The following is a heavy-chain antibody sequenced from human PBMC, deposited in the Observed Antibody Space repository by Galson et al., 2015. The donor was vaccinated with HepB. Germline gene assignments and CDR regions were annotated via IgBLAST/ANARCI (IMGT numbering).Heavy chain of an antibody. CDR2: IYYSGST. CDR1: GGSFSSYY. V-gene: IGHV4-39*07. Sequence: SETLSLTCAVYGGSFSSYYWGWIRQPPGKGLEWIGSIYYSGSTYYNPSLKSRVTISVDTSKNQFSLKLSSVTAADTAVYYCAREHPVTTVTTEGYYYGMDVWGQGTTVTVSS. J-gene: IGHJ6*02. CDR3: AREHPVTTVTTEGYYYGMDV. D-gene: IGHD4-17*01.